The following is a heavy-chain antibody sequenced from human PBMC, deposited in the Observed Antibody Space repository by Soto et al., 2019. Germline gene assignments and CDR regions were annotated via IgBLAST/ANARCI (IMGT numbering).Heavy chain of an antibody. CDR2: ISAKKGNT. J-gene: IGHJ6*02. V-gene: IGHV1-18*04. Sequence: RASVKVSCKASGYTFTSYGISWVRQAPGQGLEWMGWISAKKGNTKYAQKFQGRVTMTTDTSTSTAYMELRSLRSDDTAVYYCAREIIYPDFYFHGMDVWGQGNTVTVSS. CDR1: GYTFTSYG. CDR3: AREIIYPDFYFHGMDV.